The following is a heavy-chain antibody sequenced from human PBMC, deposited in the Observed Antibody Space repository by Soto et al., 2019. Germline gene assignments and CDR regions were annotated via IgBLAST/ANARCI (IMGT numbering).Heavy chain of an antibody. Sequence: QVQLVESGGGVVQPGRSLRLSCAASGFILSTYAMYWVRQAPGKGLEWVAVISYDGNNKYYADSVKGRFTISRDNSKNMLYLQMNSLRAEDTAVYYCARAGCDGGSCYTLVGLRYGMDVWGQGTTVTVSS. V-gene: IGHV3-30-3*01. J-gene: IGHJ6*02. D-gene: IGHD2-15*01. CDR1: GFILSTYA. CDR2: ISYDGNNK. CDR3: ARAGCDGGSCYTLVGLRYGMDV.